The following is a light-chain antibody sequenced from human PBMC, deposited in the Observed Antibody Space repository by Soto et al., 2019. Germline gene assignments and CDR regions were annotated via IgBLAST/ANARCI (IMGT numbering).Light chain of an antibody. CDR3: SSYTGSSTLV. J-gene: IGLJ1*01. V-gene: IGLV2-14*01. CDR2: EVS. Sequence: QSVLTQPASVSGSPGQSITISCTGTTSDVGGYNYVSWYQHHPGKAPKLMIYEVSNRPSGVSNRFSGSKSGNTASLTISGLQAEDEADYYCSSYTGSSTLVFGTGTKLTVL. CDR1: TSDVGGYNY.